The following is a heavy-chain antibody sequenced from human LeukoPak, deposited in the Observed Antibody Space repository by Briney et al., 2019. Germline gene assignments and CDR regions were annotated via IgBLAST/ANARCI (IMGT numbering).Heavy chain of an antibody. CDR3: ARVKKAVAGGDY. Sequence: GGSLRLSCAASGFTFSSYSMNWVREAPGKGLGWVSSISSSSSYIYYADSVKGRFTISRDNAKNSLYLQMNSLRAEDTAVYYCARVKKAVAGGDYWGQGTLVTVSS. CDR1: GFTFSSYS. CDR2: ISSSSSYI. J-gene: IGHJ4*02. D-gene: IGHD6-19*01. V-gene: IGHV3-21*01.